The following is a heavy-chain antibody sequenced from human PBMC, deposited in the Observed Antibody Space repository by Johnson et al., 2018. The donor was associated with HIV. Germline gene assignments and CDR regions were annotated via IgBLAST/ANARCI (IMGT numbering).Heavy chain of an antibody. V-gene: IGHV3-15*01. CDR3: TTDLSPGRGAFDI. CDR1: GFTFSNAW. Sequence: VQLVESGGGVVQPGGSLRLSCAASGFTFSNAWMSGVRQAPGKGLEWVGRIKSKTDCGTTDYAAPVKGRFTISRDDSKNTLYLQMNSLKTEDTAVYYCTTDLSPGRGAFDIWGQGIMVTVSS. D-gene: IGHD1-1*01. J-gene: IGHJ3*02. CDR2: IKSKTDCGTT.